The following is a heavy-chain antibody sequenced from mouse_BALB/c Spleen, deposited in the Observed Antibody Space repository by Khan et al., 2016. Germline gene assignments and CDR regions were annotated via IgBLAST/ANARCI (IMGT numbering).Heavy chain of an antibody. V-gene: IGHV1-80*01. CDR3: ARSRYGYDY. CDR2: IYPGDGDT. CDR1: GYAFSIYW. Sequence: VQLQESGAELVRPGSSVKISCKASGYAFSIYWMNWVKQRPGQGLEWIGQIYPGDGDTDYNGKFKDKATLTADKSSSTAYMQLSSLTSEDSVVYFCARSRYGYDYWGQGTTLTVSS. D-gene: IGHD2-2*01. J-gene: IGHJ2*01.